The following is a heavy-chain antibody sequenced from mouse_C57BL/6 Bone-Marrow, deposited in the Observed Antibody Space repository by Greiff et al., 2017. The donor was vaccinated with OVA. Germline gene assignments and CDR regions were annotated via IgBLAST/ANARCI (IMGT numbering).Heavy chain of an antibody. J-gene: IGHJ3*01. V-gene: IGHV3-6*01. CDR2: ISYDGSN. Sequence: DVQLQESGPGLVKPSQSLSLTCSVTGYSITSGYYWNWIRQFPGNKLEWMGYISYDGSNNYNPSLKNRISITRDTSKNQFFLKLNSVTTEDTATYYCARTEGFAYWGQGTLVTVSA. CDR1: GYSITSGYY. CDR3: ARTEGFAY.